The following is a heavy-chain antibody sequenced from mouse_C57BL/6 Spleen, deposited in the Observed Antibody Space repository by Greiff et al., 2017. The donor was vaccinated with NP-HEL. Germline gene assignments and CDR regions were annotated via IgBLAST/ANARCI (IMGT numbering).Heavy chain of an antibody. Sequence: EVQLVESGPGLVKPSQSLSLTCSVTGYSITSGYYWNWIRQFPGNKLEWMGYISYDGSNNYNPSLKNRISITRDTSKNQFFLKLNSLTTEDTATYYCARAYYYGSSSYYYAMDYWGQGTSVTVSS. V-gene: IGHV3-6*01. CDR3: ARAYYYGSSSYYYAMDY. D-gene: IGHD1-1*01. CDR2: ISYDGSN. CDR1: GYSITSGYY. J-gene: IGHJ4*01.